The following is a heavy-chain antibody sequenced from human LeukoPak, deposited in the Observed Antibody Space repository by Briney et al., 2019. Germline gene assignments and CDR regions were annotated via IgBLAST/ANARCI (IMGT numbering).Heavy chain of an antibody. D-gene: IGHD2-2*03. CDR1: GYSFTGNY. CDR2: INPNTGGT. CDR3: ARVGYCSRGVSYNYDY. V-gene: IGHV1-2*02. J-gene: IGHJ4*02. Sequence: GASVKVSCKASGYSFTGNYMHWVRQAPGQGFEWMGWINPNTGGTNYAQKFKGRVLMTRDTSISTAYLELSSLKSDDTAVYYCARVGYCSRGVSYNYDYWGQGTQVTVSS.